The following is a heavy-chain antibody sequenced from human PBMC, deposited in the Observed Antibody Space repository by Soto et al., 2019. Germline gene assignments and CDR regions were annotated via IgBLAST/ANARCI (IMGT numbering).Heavy chain of an antibody. CDR2: IYHGGTT. CDR3: ARVHVMVVAGSTFDY. V-gene: IGHV4-38-2*02. Sequence: SDTLYLTSTVSGYSINSGSYWAWIRQPPGKGPEWIASIYHGGTTFYNPSLKSRITISVDTSNNQFSLKLTSVTAADTAVYYCARVHVMVVAGSTFDYWGHGTLVTVSS. D-gene: IGHD6-19*01. CDR1: GYSINSGSY. J-gene: IGHJ4*01.